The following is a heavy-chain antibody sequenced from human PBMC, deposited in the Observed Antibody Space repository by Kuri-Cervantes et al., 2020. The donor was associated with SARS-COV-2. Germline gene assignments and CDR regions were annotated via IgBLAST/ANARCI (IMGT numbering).Heavy chain of an antibody. D-gene: IGHD7-27*01. CDR3: ARESLGMSPWGFDY. V-gene: IGHV3-30-3*01. CDR2: ISYDGSNK. J-gene: IGHJ4*02. CDR1: GFTFSSYA. Sequence: GESLKSSCAASGFTFSSYAMHWVRQAPGKGLEWVAVISYDGSNKYYADSVKGRFTISRDNSKNTLYLQMNSLRAEDTAVYYCARESLGMSPWGFDYWGQGTLVTVSS.